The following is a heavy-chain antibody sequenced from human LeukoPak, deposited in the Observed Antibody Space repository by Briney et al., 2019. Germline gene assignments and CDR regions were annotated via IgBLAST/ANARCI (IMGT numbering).Heavy chain of an antibody. J-gene: IGHJ5*02. CDR2: INPSGGST. V-gene: IGHV1-46*01. D-gene: IGHD2-2*02. CDR1: GYPFTSYY. Sequence: ASVKVSCKASGYPFTSYYMHWVRQAPGQGLEWMGIINPSGGSTSYAQKFQGRVTMTRDMSTSTVYMELSSLRSEDTAVYYCARAGIVVPAAIPPERNWFDPWGQGTLVTVSS. CDR3: ARAGIVVPAAIPPERNWFDP.